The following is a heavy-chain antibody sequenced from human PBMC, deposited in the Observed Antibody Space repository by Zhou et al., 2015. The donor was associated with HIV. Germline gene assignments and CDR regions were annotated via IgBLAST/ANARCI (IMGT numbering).Heavy chain of an antibody. CDR2: IIPIFGTA. J-gene: IGHJ6*02. CDR3: ARDQAGATGDYYYGMDV. D-gene: IGHD1-26*01. V-gene: IGHV1-69*01. Sequence: QVQLVQSGAEVKKPGASVKVSCKASGYTFTGYYMHWVRQAPGQGLEWMGGIIPIFGTANYAQKFQGRVTITADESTSTAYMELSSLRSEDTAVYYCARDQAGATGDYYYGMDVWGRRDHGHRLL. CDR1: GYTFTGYY.